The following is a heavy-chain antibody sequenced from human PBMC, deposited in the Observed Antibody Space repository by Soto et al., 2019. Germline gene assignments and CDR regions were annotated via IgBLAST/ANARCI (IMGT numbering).Heavy chain of an antibody. CDR2: ISGSGGST. J-gene: IGHJ4*02. V-gene: IGHV3-23*01. CDR3: AKRGRSSSSFDY. D-gene: IGHD6-6*01. Sequence: EVQLLESGGGLVQPGGSLRLSCAASGFTFSSYAMSWVRQAPGKGLEWVSAISGSGGSTYYADSVKGGFTISRDNSKNTLYLQMNSLRAEDTAVYYCAKRGRSSSSFDYWGQGTLVTVSS. CDR1: GFTFSSYA.